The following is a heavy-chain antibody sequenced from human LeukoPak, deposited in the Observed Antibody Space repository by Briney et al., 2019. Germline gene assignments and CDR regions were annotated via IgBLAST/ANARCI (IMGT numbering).Heavy chain of an antibody. J-gene: IGHJ4*02. CDR3: ATSGLWYSSSYDY. CDR2: IYYSGST. D-gene: IGHD6-6*01. CDR1: GGSISSSSYY. Sequence: SSETLSLTCTVSGGSISSSSYYWGWIRQPPGKGLEWIGSIYYSGSTYYNPSLKSRVTISVDTSKNQFSLKLSSVTAADTAVYYCATSGLWYSSSYDYWGQGTLVTVSS. V-gene: IGHV4-39*01.